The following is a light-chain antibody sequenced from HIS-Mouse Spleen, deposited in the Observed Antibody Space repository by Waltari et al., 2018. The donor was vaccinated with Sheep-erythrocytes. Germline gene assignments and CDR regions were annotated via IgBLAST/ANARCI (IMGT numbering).Light chain of an antibody. Sequence: QSALTQPRSVSGSPGQSVTISCTGTSSDVGGYNYVSWYQQHPGKAPKLMIDDVSKRRAGVPDRFSGSKYGNTASLTISGTQAMDEADYYCQAWDSSTAVFGGGTKLTVL. CDR3: QAWDSSTAV. CDR1: SSDVGGYNY. V-gene: IGLV2-11*01. CDR2: DVS. J-gene: IGLJ2*01.